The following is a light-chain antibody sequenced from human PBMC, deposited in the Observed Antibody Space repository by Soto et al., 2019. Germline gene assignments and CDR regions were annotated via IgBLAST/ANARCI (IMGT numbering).Light chain of an antibody. CDR3: QSYDSSLSASYV. CDR2: GNT. CDR1: RYNIGAGCE. J-gene: IGLJ1*01. Sequence: SGLTQPPSVSWAPGQRDNISCTGCRYNIGAGCEFHCDHHHQRKPRKLLIYGNTNRPSGVPDRFSGSKSSTSASLAITGLQAQDEADDYCQSYDSSLSASYVFGGGTKVTVL. V-gene: IGLV1-40*01.